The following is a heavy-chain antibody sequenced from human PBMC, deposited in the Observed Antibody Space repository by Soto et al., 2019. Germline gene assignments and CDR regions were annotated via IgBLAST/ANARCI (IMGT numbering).Heavy chain of an antibody. J-gene: IGHJ5*02. D-gene: IGHD5-18*01. CDR1: GYTFTNND. Sequence: WASVKVSCKASGYTFTNNDVSWVRQATGQGLEWMGWMNPGSGDTGYAQKFQGRVTMTRDISIATAYMELNSLTSEDTATYYCARMESFGSLNWFDPWGQGTLVTVSS. V-gene: IGHV1-8*01. CDR2: MNPGSGDT. CDR3: ARMESFGSLNWFDP.